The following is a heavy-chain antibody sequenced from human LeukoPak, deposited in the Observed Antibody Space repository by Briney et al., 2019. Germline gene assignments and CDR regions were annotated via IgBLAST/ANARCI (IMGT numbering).Heavy chain of an antibody. V-gene: IGHV1-18*01. D-gene: IGHD1-1*01. CDR2: ISGYNDNA. CDR1: GYIFTIYG. J-gene: IGHJ4*02. CDR3: ARDGNDVMDY. Sequence: ASVKVSCKASGYIFTIYGISWVRQAPGQGLEWVGWISGYNDNAHYAQKLQGRVTMTRETSTSTVYMELRSLSSDDTAIYYCARDGNDVMDYWGQGTQVTVSS.